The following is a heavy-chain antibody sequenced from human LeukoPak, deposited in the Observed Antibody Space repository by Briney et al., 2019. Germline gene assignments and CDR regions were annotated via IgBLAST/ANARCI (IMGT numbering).Heavy chain of an antibody. CDR1: GFTFNNYW. D-gene: IGHD2-8*01. CDR2: IKQDGSEK. J-gene: IGHJ6*03. V-gene: IGHV3-7*01. Sequence: GGSLTLSCVACGFTFNNYWMRWVRQAPGKGVQWVANIKQDGSEKDFVDSLKGRFTISRDSSKNILYLQMNSLRAEDTAVYYCAKDRCGNGVGCYYYYMDVWGKGTTVTISS. CDR3: AKDRCGNGVGCYYYYMDV.